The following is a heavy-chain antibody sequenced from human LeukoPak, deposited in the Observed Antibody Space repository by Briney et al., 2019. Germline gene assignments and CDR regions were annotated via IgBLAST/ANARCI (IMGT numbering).Heavy chain of an antibody. V-gene: IGHV3-21*01. J-gene: IGHJ4*02. Sequence: GGSLRLSCAASGFTLSSYSMNWVRQVPGKGLEWVSSISSSSSYIYYADSVKGRFTISRDNAKNSLYLQMNSLRAEDTAVYYCARDADYYGSGSYRFDYWGQGTLVTVSP. D-gene: IGHD3-10*01. CDR3: ARDADYYGSGSYRFDY. CDR1: GFTLSSYS. CDR2: ISSSSSYI.